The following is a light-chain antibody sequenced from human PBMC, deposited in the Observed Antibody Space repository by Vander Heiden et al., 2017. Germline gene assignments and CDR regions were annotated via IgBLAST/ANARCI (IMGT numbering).Light chain of an antibody. Sequence: DIQMTQSPPSLPVSVGDRATYTSRASQSVSNDLAWYQQKPGKVPSLLVYAASTLPSGIPARFSGSGSGTDFTLTISSLQPEDVATYYCQKNDSPPRTFGQGTRVEMK. J-gene: IGKJ1*01. CDR2: AAS. V-gene: IGKV1-27*01. CDR3: QKNDSPPRT. CDR1: QSVSND.